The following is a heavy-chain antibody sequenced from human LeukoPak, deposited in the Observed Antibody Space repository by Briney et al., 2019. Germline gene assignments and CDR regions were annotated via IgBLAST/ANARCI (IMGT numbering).Heavy chain of an antibody. V-gene: IGHV3-7*04. Sequence: PEGSLRLSCAGSGFSISSYWMAWVRQAPGRGLEWVANTNQDGRAKYYVDSVKGRFTISRDNAKNSVYLQMNSLRVEDTAVYYCSGSSGYWGQGTLVTVSS. CDR1: GFSISSYW. CDR3: SGSSGY. J-gene: IGHJ4*02. CDR2: TNQDGRAK.